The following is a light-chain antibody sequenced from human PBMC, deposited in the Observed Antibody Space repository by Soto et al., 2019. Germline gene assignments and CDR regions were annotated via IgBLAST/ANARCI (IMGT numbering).Light chain of an antibody. CDR2: DVS. Sequence: LTQPASVSGSPGQSITISCTGTSSDVGGYNYVSWYQQHPGKAPKLMIYDVSNRPSGVSNRFSGFKSGNTASLTISGLDAEDEAYYYCSSYTTSSTYVFGTGTKVTVL. J-gene: IGLJ1*01. V-gene: IGLV2-14*03. CDR3: SSYTTSSTYV. CDR1: SSDVGGYNY.